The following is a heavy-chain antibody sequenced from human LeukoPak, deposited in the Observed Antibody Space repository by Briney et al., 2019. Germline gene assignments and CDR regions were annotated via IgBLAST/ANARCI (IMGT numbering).Heavy chain of an antibody. Sequence: SETLSLTCTVSGGTISSSSYYWGWIRQPPGKGLEWIGSIYYSGSTYYNPSLKSRVTISVDTSKNQFSLKLSSVTAADTAVYYCARSRGYCSGGSCSWFDPWGQGTLVTVSS. CDR3: ARSRGYCSGGSCSWFDP. CDR2: IYYSGST. J-gene: IGHJ5*02. CDR1: GGTISSSSYY. V-gene: IGHV4-39*07. D-gene: IGHD2-15*01.